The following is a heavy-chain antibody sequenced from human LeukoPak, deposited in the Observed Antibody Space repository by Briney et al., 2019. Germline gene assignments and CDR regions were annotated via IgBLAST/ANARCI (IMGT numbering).Heavy chain of an antibody. Sequence: SETLSLTCTVSGGSISSSSYYWSWIRQPPGKGLVWIGYIYYSGSTYYNPSLKSRVTISVDTSKNQFSLKLSSVTAADTAVYYCARGGYDFGVDYWGQGTLVTVSS. D-gene: IGHD5-12*01. J-gene: IGHJ4*02. CDR3: ARGGYDFGVDY. CDR2: IYYSGST. V-gene: IGHV4-30-4*08. CDR1: GGSISSSSYY.